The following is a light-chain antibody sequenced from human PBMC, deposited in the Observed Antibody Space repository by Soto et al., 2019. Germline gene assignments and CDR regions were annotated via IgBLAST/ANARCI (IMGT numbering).Light chain of an antibody. CDR1: QALSNY. Sequence: DIQLTQSPSVLSASVGDTVAITCRARQALSNYLAWYQQKPGKAPELLIYSASNLQSGVPSRFSGSGSGTDFTLTIISLQPEDFATYYCQQSFSTPTFGQGTRLEIK. J-gene: IGKJ5*01. CDR3: QQSFSTPT. V-gene: IGKV1-39*01. CDR2: SAS.